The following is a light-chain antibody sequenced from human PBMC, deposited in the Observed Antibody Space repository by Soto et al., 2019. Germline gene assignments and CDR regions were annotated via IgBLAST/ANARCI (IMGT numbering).Light chain of an antibody. J-gene: IGLJ1*01. CDR3: GSWDSSLSDYV. CDR2: DDN. V-gene: IGLV1-51*01. CDR1: SSNIGGNS. Sequence: QSVLTQPPSVSAAPGQKVTISCSGSSSNIGGNSVSWYQQPPGTAPKLLIYDDNKRPSGIPDRFSGSKSGTSATLGITGFQTGHEADYYCGSWDSSLSDYVLGNGTKVT.